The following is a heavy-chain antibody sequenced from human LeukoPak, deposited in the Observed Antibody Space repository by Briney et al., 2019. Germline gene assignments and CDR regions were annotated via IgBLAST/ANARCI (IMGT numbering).Heavy chain of an antibody. J-gene: IGHJ6*03. Sequence: GASVKVSCTASGYTFTGYYMHWVRQTHGHGLDWMGRINPNSGGTNYAKKFQGRFSMTRETSISPAYMELSRLRSDDTAVYYCARDLGRDYYMDVWGKGTTVTVSS. CDR1: GYTFTGYY. V-gene: IGHV1-2*06. CDR3: ARDLGRDYYMDV. D-gene: IGHD3-16*01. CDR2: INPNSGGT.